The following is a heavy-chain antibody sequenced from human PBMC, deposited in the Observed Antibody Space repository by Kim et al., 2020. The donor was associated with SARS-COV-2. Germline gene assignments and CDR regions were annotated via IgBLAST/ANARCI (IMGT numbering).Heavy chain of an antibody. Sequence: SETLSLTCTVSGGSISSYYWSWIRQPPGKGLEWIGYIYYSGGTNYNPSLKSRVTISVDTSKNQLSLKLTSVTAADTAVYYCGRQQYYGMDVWGQGTTVTVSS. CDR1: GGSISSYY. CDR3: GRQQYYGMDV. V-gene: IGHV4-59*08. J-gene: IGHJ6*02. CDR2: IYYSGGT.